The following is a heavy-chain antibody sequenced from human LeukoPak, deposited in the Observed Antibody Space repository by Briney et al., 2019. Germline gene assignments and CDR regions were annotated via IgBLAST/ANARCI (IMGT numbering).Heavy chain of an antibody. CDR1: GYTFTSYG. CDR2: ISAYNGNT. V-gene: IGHV1-18*01. D-gene: IGHD6-13*01. CDR3: ARGFGSVSIAAADY. Sequence: ASVKVSCKASGYTFTSYGISWVRQAPGQGLEWMGWISAYNGNTNYAQKLQGRVTMTTDTSTSTAYMELSSLRSEDTAVYYCARGFGSVSIAAADYWGQGTLVTVSS. J-gene: IGHJ4*02.